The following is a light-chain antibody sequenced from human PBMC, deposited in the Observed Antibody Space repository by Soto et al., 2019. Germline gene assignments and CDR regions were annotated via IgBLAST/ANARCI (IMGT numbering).Light chain of an antibody. CDR1: QSISTY. Sequence: DIQMTQSPSSLSASIGDRITITCRASQSISTYLNWYQQKPGKAPNLLIYGASTLQSGVPSRFSGRGSATDXTXTISSLQPEDFATYYCQQSFITPPLTFGGGTKVDIK. CDR2: GAS. V-gene: IGKV1-39*01. J-gene: IGKJ4*01. CDR3: QQSFITPPLT.